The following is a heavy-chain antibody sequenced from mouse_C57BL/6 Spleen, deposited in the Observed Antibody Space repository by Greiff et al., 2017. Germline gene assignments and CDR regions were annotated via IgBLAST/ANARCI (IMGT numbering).Heavy chain of an antibody. CDR2: IDPSDSET. V-gene: IGHV1-52*01. D-gene: IGHD1-2*01. J-gene: IGHJ2*01. CDR3: ARGGVRPYYFDY. CDR1: GYTFTSYW. Sequence: VQLQQPGAELVRPGSSVKLSCKASGYTFTSYWMHWVKQRPIQGLEWIGNIDPSDSETHYNQKFKDKATLTVDKSSSTAYMQLSSLTSEDSAVYYCARGGVRPYYFDYWGQGTTLTVSS.